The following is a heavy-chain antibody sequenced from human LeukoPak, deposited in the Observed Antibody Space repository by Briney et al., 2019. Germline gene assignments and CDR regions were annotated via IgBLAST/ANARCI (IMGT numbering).Heavy chain of an antibody. CDR3: ASERGATQYFDY. Sequence: SVKVSCKASGYTFSSYVITWVRQAPGQGLEWMGRIIPMLDIQNYAQKFQGRVTITADKSTSTAYMELSSLRSEDTAVYYCASERGATQYFDYWGQGTLVTVSS. J-gene: IGHJ4*02. CDR1: GYTFSSYV. D-gene: IGHD3-10*01. V-gene: IGHV1-69*04. CDR2: IIPMLDIQ.